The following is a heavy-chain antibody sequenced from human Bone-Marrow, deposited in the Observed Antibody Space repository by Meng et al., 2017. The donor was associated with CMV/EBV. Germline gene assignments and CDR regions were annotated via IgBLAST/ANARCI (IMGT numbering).Heavy chain of an antibody. J-gene: IGHJ4*02. CDR1: GGSISSYY. V-gene: IGHV4-59*01. CDR2: LYNSGST. CDR3: AGVGATGNFDY. D-gene: IGHD1-26*01. Sequence: SETRSLTCTVSGGSISSYYWSWIRQPPGKGLEWIGYLYNSGSTNYNPSLKSRVTISVDTSKNQFSLKLSSVTAADTAVYYCAGVGATGNFDYWGQGTLVTVSS.